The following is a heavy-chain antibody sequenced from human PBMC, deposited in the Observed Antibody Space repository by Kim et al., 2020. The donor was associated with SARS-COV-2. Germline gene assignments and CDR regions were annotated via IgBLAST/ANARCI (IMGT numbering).Heavy chain of an antibody. V-gene: IGHV3-74*01. D-gene: IGHD1-26*01. Sequence: YADSVKGRFTISRDNSKNTLYLQMNSLRVEDTAVYYCVRDILGGSYYFDYWGQGTLVTVSS. CDR3: VRDILGGSYYFDY. J-gene: IGHJ4*02.